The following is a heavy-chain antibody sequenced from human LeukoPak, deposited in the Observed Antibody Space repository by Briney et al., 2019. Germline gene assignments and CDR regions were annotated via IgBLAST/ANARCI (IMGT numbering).Heavy chain of an antibody. J-gene: IGHJ2*01. CDR1: GYTFTSYG. Sequence: ASVKVSCKASGYTFTSYGISWVRQAPGQGLEWMGWISAYNGNTNYAQKLQGRVTMTTDTSTSTAYMELRSLRSDDTAVYYCARDGIDIVVVPAAIPDWYFDLWGRGTLVTVSS. CDR2: ISAYNGNT. CDR3: ARDGIDIVVVPAAIPDWYFDL. D-gene: IGHD2-2*02. V-gene: IGHV1-18*01.